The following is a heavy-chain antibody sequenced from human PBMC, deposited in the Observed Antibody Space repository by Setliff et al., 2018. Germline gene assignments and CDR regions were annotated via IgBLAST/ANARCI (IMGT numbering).Heavy chain of an antibody. CDR1: GFTFSSYS. CDR3: ARGYYYGLDV. Sequence: LRLSCAASGFTFSSYSMNWVRQAPGKGLEWVSYISSSGSTIYYADSVKGRFTISRDNAKNSLYLQMNSLRAEDTAVYYCARGYYYGLDVWAQGTTVTVSS. CDR2: ISSSGSTI. V-gene: IGHV3-48*04. J-gene: IGHJ6*02.